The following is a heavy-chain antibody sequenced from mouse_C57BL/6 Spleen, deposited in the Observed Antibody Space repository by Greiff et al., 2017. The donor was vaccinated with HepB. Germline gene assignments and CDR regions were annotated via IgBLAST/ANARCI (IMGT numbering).Heavy chain of an antibody. V-gene: IGHV1-18*01. CDR3: ARRYYGSSLYYFDY. D-gene: IGHD1-1*01. Sequence: VQLQQSGPELVKPGASVKIPCKASGYTFTDYNMYWVKQSHGKSLEWIGDINPNNGGTIYNQKFKGKATLTVDKSSSTAYMELRSLTSEDTAVYYCARRYYGSSLYYFDYWGQGTTLTVSS. CDR1: GYTFTDYN. CDR2: INPNNGGT. J-gene: IGHJ2*01.